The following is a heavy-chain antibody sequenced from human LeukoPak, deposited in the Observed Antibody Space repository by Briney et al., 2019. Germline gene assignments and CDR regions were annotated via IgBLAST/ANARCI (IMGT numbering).Heavy chain of an antibody. V-gene: IGHV4-38-2*02. CDR2: IYYSGST. CDR1: GYSISSGYY. CDR3: AREGLGSYYFDY. J-gene: IGHJ4*02. D-gene: IGHD7-27*01. Sequence: SETLSLTCTVSGYSISSGYYWGWIRQPPGKGLEWIGSIYYSGSTYYNPSLKSRVTISVDTSKNQFSLKLSSVTAADTAVYYCAREGLGSYYFDYWGQGTLVTVSS.